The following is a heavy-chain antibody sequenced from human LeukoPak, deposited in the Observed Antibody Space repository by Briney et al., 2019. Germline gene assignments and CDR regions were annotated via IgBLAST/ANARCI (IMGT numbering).Heavy chain of an antibody. CDR1: RFTFADYG. CDR3: ARGGAAAGNDAFDI. CDR2: INLNGASI. Sequence: GGSLRLSCEASRFTFADYGMTWVRQAPGKGLEWVSGINLNGASIGYADSVKGRFTISRDNAKNSLSLQMNSLRVEDTALYYCARGGAAAGNDAFDIWGQGTMVTVSS. J-gene: IGHJ3*02. D-gene: IGHD6-13*01. V-gene: IGHV3-20*04.